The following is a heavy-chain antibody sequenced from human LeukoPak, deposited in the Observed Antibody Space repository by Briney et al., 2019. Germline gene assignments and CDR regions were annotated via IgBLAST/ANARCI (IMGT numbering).Heavy chain of an antibody. J-gene: IGHJ4*02. V-gene: IGHV4-4*07. CDR2: IYTSGST. D-gene: IGHD6-13*01. CDR1: GGSISSYY. Sequence: PSETLSLTCTVPGGSISSYYWSWIRQPAGKGLEWIGRIYTSGSTNYNPSLKSRVTMSVDTSKNQFSLKLSSVTAADTAVYYCARESRYISSWYTDYWGQGTLVTVSS. CDR3: ARESRYISSWYTDY.